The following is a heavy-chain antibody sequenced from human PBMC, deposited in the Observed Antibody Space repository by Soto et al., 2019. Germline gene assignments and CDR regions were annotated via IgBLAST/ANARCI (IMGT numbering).Heavy chain of an antibody. Sequence: QITLKESGPTLVKPTQTLTLTCTFSGFSLDTFAVGVNWIRQPPGKPLEWLALIYWDDTKHYSSSLRNRLTITKDPSKNHVVLTMTHMDPVDTATYYCAHGSGWLSDQWGQGTLVTVSS. CDR3: AHGSGWLSDQ. J-gene: IGHJ4*02. D-gene: IGHD6-19*01. CDR2: IYWDDTK. V-gene: IGHV2-5*02. CDR1: GFSLDTFAVG.